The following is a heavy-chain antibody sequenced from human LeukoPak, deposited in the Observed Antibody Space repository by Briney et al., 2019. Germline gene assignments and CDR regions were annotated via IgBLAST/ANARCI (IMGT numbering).Heavy chain of an antibody. CDR3: AREGPRGNSQFDY. D-gene: IGHD4-23*01. Sequence: GRSLRLSCAASGFTFSNYGMHWVRQAPGKGLEWVAVIWYDGSDKKYAESVKGRFTISRDNSKNTLYLQMNSLRAEDTAIYYCAREGPRGNSQFDYWGRGTLVTVSS. CDR2: IWYDGSDK. V-gene: IGHV3-33*01. CDR1: GFTFSNYG. J-gene: IGHJ4*02.